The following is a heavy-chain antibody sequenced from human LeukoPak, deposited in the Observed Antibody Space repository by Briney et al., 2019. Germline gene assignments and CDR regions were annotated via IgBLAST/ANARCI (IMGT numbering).Heavy chain of an antibody. V-gene: IGHV4-59*01. J-gene: IGHJ5*02. D-gene: IGHD5-18*01. Sequence: SETLSLTCTVSGACCSNFYWSWIRQSPGKGLEWLGYVYSSGSTNYNPFLKSRVTISIDTSKKQFSLKLTSVTAADTAICYCARGRYSDGYGSHWFDPWGRGTLVTVSS. CDR2: VYSSGST. CDR1: GACCSNFY. CDR3: ARGRYSDGYGSHWFDP.